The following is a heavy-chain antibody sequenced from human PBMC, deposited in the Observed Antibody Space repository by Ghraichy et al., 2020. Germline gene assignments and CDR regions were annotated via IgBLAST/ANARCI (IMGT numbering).Heavy chain of an antibody. CDR1: GFTFSSYW. CDR3: ARDQFSSGWYGDPIDY. Sequence: LSLTCAASGFTFSSYWMSWVRQAPGKGLEWVANIKQDGSEKYYVDPVKGRFTISRDNAKNSLYLQMNSLRAEDTAVYYCARDQFSSGWYGDPIDYWGQGTLVTVSS. CDR2: IKQDGSEK. V-gene: IGHV3-7*03. D-gene: IGHD6-19*01. J-gene: IGHJ4*02.